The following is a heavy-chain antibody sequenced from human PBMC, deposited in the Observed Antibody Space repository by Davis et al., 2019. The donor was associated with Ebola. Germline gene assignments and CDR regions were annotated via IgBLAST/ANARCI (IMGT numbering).Heavy chain of an antibody. CDR2: IKEDGSEI. J-gene: IGHJ2*01. CDR1: GFTFSNYW. CDR3: ARGLYYFDL. D-gene: IGHD5/OR15-5a*01. Sequence: GGSLRLSCAASGFTFSNYWMNWVRQAPGKGLEWVANIKEDGSEIYYMDSVKGRFTISRDNAKNSLFLQMNSLRAEDTAVYYCARGLYYFDLWGRGTLVTVSS. V-gene: IGHV3-7*01.